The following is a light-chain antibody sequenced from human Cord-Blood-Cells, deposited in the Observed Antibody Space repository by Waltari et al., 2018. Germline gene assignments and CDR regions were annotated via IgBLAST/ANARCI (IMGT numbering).Light chain of an antibody. CDR3: CSYAGSSTFYV. CDR2: EGS. CDR1: SSDVGSYNL. Sequence: QPALLHPPSVSGSPGQSIPISCPGTSSDVGSYNLVSWYQQHPGKAPKLMIYEGSKRPSGVSNRFSGSKSGNTASLTISGLQAEDEADYYCCSYAGSSTFYVFGTGTKVTVL. J-gene: IGLJ1*01. V-gene: IGLV2-23*01.